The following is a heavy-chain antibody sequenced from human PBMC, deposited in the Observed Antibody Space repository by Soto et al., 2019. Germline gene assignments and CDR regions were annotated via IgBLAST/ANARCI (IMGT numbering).Heavy chain of an antibody. V-gene: IGHV1-24*01. Sequence: GALLKVSCKVSGYTHTELSMHWVRQAPGKGLEWMGGFDPEDGETIYAQKFQGRVTMTEDTSTDTAYMELSSLRSEDTAVYYCAAGIYYDSSGNAFDIWGQGTMVTVSS. D-gene: IGHD3-22*01. CDR1: GYTHTELS. CDR2: FDPEDGET. J-gene: IGHJ3*02. CDR3: AAGIYYDSSGNAFDI.